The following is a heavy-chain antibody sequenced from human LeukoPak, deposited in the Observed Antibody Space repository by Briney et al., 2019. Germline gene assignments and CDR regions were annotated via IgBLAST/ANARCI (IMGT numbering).Heavy chain of an antibody. CDR2: IYPGDSDT. CDR1: GYSFISYW. J-gene: IGHJ3*02. Sequence: GESLKISCKGSGYSFISYWIGWVRQMPGKGLEWMGIIYPGDSDTRYSPSFQGQVTISADKSISTAYLQWSSLKASDTAMYYCARQYHGSGSYSAFDIWGQGTMVTVSS. V-gene: IGHV5-51*01. CDR3: ARQYHGSGSYSAFDI. D-gene: IGHD3-10*01.